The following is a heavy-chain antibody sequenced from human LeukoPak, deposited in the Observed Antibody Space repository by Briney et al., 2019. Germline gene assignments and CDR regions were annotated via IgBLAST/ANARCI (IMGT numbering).Heavy chain of an antibody. Sequence: PSETLSLTCTVPGDSISSYYWSWIRQPPGKGLERVGHIYYSGNTNYKPSLKSRVAISVDTSKNQFSLKLSSVAAADTAVYYCARLITGATSSPESDYFDYWGQGTLVTVSS. J-gene: IGHJ4*02. CDR2: IYYSGNT. D-gene: IGHD1-7*01. CDR3: ARLITGATSSPESDYFDY. V-gene: IGHV4-59*01. CDR1: GDSISSYY.